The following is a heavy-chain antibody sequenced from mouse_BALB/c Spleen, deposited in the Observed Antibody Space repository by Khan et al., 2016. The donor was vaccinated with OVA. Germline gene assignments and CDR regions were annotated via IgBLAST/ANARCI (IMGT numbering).Heavy chain of an antibody. Sequence: VQLQQSGAELVKPGASVRLSCKASGYTFTNYYLYWLKQRPGHGLEWIGDINPSNGGTNFNEKFKNKVTLTVDKSSSTAYMQLSSLTSEDSGVYYCSRSGDGNFDYWGQGTMVTVSA. CDR1: GYTFTNYY. V-gene: IGHV1S81*02. J-gene: IGHJ3*01. D-gene: IGHD2-3*01. CDR2: INPSNGGT. CDR3: SRSGDGNFDY.